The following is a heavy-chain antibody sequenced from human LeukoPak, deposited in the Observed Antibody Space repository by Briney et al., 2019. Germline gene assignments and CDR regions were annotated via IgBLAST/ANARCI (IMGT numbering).Heavy chain of an antibody. Sequence: GGSLRLSCVASGFTFRTSAMTWVRPGPGKGLEWVSAISGSGDSTYYTDSVKGRFTISRDNSKNTLYLHMTSLGAEDTAIYYCAKDISTSSWGQGTLVTVSS. J-gene: IGHJ5*02. CDR3: AKDISTSS. V-gene: IGHV3-23*01. CDR2: ISGSGDST. CDR1: GFTFRTSA. D-gene: IGHD2/OR15-2a*01.